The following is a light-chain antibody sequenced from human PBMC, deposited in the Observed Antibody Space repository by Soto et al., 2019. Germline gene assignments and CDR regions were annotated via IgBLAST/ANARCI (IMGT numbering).Light chain of an antibody. CDR1: QSVSNNN. CDR3: QQYGSSPPYT. Sequence: EVVLTQSPGTLSLSPGERATLSCRASQSVSNNNFAGYQQKPGQAPRLLIFGSSDRATGIPDRFSGSGSGTDFTLTISRLEPEDFAVYYCQQYGSSPPYTFGQGTKLEIK. V-gene: IGKV3-20*01. J-gene: IGKJ2*01. CDR2: GSS.